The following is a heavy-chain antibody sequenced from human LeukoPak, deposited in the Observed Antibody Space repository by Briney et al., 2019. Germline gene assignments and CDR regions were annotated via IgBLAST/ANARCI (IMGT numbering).Heavy chain of an antibody. CDR2: VDPEDGET. Sequence: ASVKVSCKVSGYTFTDYYMHWVQQAPGKGLEWMGLVDPEDGETIYAEKFQGRVTITADTSTDTAYMELSSLRSEDTAVYYCAGTAARFLGKHDALDIWGQGTMVTVSS. CDR1: GYTFTDYY. CDR3: AGTAARFLGKHDALDI. D-gene: IGHD3-3*01. J-gene: IGHJ3*02. V-gene: IGHV1-69-2*01.